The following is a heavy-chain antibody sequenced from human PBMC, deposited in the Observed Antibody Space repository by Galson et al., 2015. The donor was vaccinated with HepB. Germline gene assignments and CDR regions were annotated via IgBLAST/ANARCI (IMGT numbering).Heavy chain of an antibody. V-gene: IGHV3-23*01. CDR3: AKDRRASRSGDLFYWYFDL. CDR2: IGAGAGST. Sequence: SLRLSCAASGFTFGSYAMHWVRQAPGKGLEWVSGIGAGAGSTFYADSVKGRFTISRDNSKNTLYLQMNTMRAEDTAIYYCAKDRRASRSGDLFYWYFDLWGRGTLFSVSS. CDR1: GFTFGSYA. D-gene: IGHD7-27*01. J-gene: IGHJ2*01.